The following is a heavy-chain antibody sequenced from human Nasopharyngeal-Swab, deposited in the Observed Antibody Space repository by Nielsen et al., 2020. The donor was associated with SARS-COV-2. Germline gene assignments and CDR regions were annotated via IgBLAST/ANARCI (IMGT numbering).Heavy chain of an antibody. V-gene: IGHV4-59*01. J-gene: IGHJ3*02. D-gene: IGHD3-9*01. CDR2: LYCSGST. CDR3: ARVLTGPHDAFDI. Sequence: WIRQPPGKGLEWIGYLYCSGSTFYNPSLKSRATISLDTSKNQLSLKLNSVTAADTAVYYCARVLTGPHDAFDIWGQGTMVTVSS.